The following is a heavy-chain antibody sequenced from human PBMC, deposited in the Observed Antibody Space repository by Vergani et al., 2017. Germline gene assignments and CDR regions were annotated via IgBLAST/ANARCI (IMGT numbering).Heavy chain of an antibody. CDR2: IYYSGST. D-gene: IGHD5-18*01. CDR3: ARGNSYGTSDY. CDR1: GGSISSSSYY. V-gene: IGHV4-39*07. J-gene: IGHJ4*02. Sequence: QLQLQESGPGLVKPSETLSLTCTVSGGSISSSSYYWGWIRQPPGKGLEWIGSIYYSGSTYYNPSLKSRVTISVDTSKNQFSLKLSSVTAADPAVYYWARGNSYGTSDYWGQGTLVTVSS.